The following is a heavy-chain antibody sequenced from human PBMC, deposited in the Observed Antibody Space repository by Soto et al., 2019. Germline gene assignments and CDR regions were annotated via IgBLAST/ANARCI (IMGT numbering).Heavy chain of an antibody. J-gene: IGHJ5*02. V-gene: IGHV5-10-1*01. CDR1: GYTFTTFW. D-gene: IGHD2-2*01. Sequence: LGESLKISWTGVGYTFTTFWISWVRQMPGKGLEWMGRIDPGDTYATYSPAFQGHVTISADKATSTAYLQWSSLKASDTAMYYCARIYCTTTTCDSWFDPWGQGTRVTVSS. CDR2: IDPGDTYA. CDR3: ARIYCTTTTCDSWFDP.